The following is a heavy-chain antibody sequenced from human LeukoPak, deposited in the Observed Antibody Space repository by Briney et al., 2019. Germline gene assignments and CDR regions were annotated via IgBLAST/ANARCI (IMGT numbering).Heavy chain of an antibody. V-gene: IGHV3-30*18. J-gene: IGHJ4*02. CDR3: AKAPISGGWYYYVVS. CDR2: ISYDGGNK. Sequence: GGSVRLSCAASGFTFSSYGMHWVRQAPGKGLEWVAVISYDGGNKYYADSVKGRFTISRDNSKNTLYLQMNSLRAEDTAVFYCAKAPISGGWYYYVVSWGERALVTVSS. D-gene: IGHD6-19*01. CDR1: GFTFSSYG.